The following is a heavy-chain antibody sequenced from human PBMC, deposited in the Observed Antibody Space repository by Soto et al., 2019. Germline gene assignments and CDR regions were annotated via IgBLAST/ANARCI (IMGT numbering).Heavy chain of an antibody. CDR1: GGSISSYY. J-gene: IGHJ6*02. V-gene: IGHV4-59*01. CDR3: AREGLTGTIGLYYYYGMDV. CDR2: IYYSGST. D-gene: IGHD1-7*01. Sequence: QVQLQESSPGLVKPSETLSLTCTVSGGSISSYYWSWIRQPPGKGLEWIGYIYYSGSTNYNPSLKSRVTISVDTSKNQFSLKLSSVTAADTAVYYCAREGLTGTIGLYYYYGMDVWGQGTTVTVSS.